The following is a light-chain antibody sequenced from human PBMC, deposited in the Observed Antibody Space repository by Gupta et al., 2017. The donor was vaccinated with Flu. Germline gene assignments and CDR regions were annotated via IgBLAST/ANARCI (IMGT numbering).Light chain of an antibody. CDR1: QSSDSF. J-gene: IGKJ4*01. V-gene: IGKV3-11*01. CDR3: QQRSTCPPALT. Sequence: ELVLTQSQATLSLSPGERATLSCRASQSSDSFLAWYQQKPGQTPRLLIYDASNTATGIPARFSCSGSETDFTLTISILEPEDFAFYYCQQRSTCPPALTFGGGTKVEI. CDR2: DAS.